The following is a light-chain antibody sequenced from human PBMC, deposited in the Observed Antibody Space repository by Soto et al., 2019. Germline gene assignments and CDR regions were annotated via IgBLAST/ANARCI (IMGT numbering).Light chain of an antibody. V-gene: IGLV1-47*01. J-gene: IGLJ1*01. CDR1: SSNIGSNY. CDR2: RNN. CDR3: AAWDDSLRV. Sequence: QSVLTQPPSASGTPGQTVTISCSGSSSNIGSNYVYWYQQLPGTAPKLLIYRNNQRPSGVPDRFSGSKSGTSASLAISGLRSEDEADYYCAAWDDSLRVFGTGTKLTVL.